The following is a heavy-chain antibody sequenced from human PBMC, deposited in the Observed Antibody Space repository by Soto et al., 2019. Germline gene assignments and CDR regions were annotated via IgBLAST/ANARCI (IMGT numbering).Heavy chain of an antibody. Sequence: SVKVSCKVSGDTFSTYSISWVRQAPGQGLEWLGGIIPILGTPSYAQSFQGRVTITADKSTSTAYMELSSLRSEDTAVYYCARERSRYDRRVYYRHDYWG. CDR1: GDTFSTYS. CDR2: IIPILGTP. J-gene: IGHJ4*01. CDR3: ARERSRYDRRVYYRHDY. D-gene: IGHD3-22*01. V-gene: IGHV1-69*08.